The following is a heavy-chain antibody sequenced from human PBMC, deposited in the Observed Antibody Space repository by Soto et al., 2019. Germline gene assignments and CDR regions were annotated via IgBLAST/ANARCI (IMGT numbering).Heavy chain of an antibody. CDR2: ISSSSSYI. J-gene: IGHJ3*02. CDR3: ARGQSKGHDAFDI. Sequence: AGGSLRLSCASSGFTFSSYSMNCVRQAPGKGLEWVSSISSSSSYIYYADSVKGRFTISRDNAKNSLYLQMNSLRAEDTAVYYCARGQSKGHDAFDIWGQGTMVTVSS. CDR1: GFTFSSYS. V-gene: IGHV3-21*01.